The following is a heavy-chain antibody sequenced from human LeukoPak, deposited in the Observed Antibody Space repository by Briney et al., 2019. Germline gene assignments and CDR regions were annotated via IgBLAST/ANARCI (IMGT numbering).Heavy chain of an antibody. Sequence: GGSLRLSCAASGFTFSSYAMSWVRQAPGKGLEWVSALGRSGTTTYYADSVKGRFTISRDNSKNTLNLQMSSLRAEDTAVYYCAKHEYSNGCFDHWGQGTLVTVS. CDR3: AKHEYSNGCFDH. D-gene: IGHD6-19*01. J-gene: IGHJ4*02. CDR2: LGRSGTTT. V-gene: IGHV3-23*01. CDR1: GFTFSSYA.